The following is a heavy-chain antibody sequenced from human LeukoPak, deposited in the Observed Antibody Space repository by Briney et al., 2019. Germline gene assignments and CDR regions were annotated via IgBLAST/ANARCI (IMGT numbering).Heavy chain of an antibody. CDR2: ISSSSSYI. D-gene: IGHD3-3*01. J-gene: IGHJ4*02. CDR1: GFTFSSYS. CDR3: ARGGDFWSGYLGYFDY. Sequence: PGGSLRLSCAASGFTFSSYSMNWVRQAPGKGLEWVSSISSSSSYIYYADSVKGRFTISRDNAKNSLYLQMNSLRAEDTAVYYCARGGDFWSGYLGYFDYWGQGTLVTVSS. V-gene: IGHV3-21*01.